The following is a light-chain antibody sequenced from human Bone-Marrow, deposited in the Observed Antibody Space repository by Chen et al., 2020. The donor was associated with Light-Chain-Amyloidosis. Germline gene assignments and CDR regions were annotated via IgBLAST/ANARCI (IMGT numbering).Light chain of an antibody. Sequence: SYELPQPPPVSVSPAPTARTPGSGDDLPTKYAYWYQQKPGQAPVLVIHRDTERPSGISERFSGSSSGTTATLTISGVQAEDEADYHCQSADSSGTYEVIFGGGTKLTVL. CDR3: QSADSSGTYEVI. V-gene: IGLV3-25*03. CDR1: DLPTKY. CDR2: RDT. J-gene: IGLJ2*01.